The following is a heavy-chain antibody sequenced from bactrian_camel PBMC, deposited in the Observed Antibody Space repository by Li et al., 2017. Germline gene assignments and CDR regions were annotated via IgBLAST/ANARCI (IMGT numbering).Heavy chain of an antibody. V-gene: IGHV3-2*01. CDR3: AALYTGISGCYSTSLAPASFDY. CDR1: RVTLSLSSYF. Sequence: HVQLVESGGDLVQPGGSLRLSCAASRVTLSLSSYFLSWVRQAQGGKGLDWVSSVSGDGSTTYYAGSVKGRFTISKVNAEKTLYLQMNSLKPEDTAIYYCAALYTGISGCYSTSLAPASFDYWGQGTQVTVS. CDR2: VSGDGSTT. J-gene: IGHJ4*01. D-gene: IGHD2*01.